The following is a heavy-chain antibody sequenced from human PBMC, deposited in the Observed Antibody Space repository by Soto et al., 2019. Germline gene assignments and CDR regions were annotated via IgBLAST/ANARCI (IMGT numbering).Heavy chain of an antibody. CDR2: IIPFSGTA. J-gene: IGHJ6*02. CDR3: ARGKPEATGGYYFGMDV. CDR1: GGSFRNFA. V-gene: IGHV1-69*01. D-gene: IGHD1-26*01. Sequence: QMQLVQSGAEVKKPGSSVKVSCKASGGSFRNFAISWVRQAPGQGLEWMGGIIPFSGTAKYAQGFQGRVTTTADASTSTAYMELRSLRFEDTAVYYCARGKPEATGGYYFGMDVWGRGTTVTFSS.